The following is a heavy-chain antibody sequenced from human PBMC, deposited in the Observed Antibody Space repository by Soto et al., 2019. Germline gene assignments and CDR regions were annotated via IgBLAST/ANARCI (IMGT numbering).Heavy chain of an antibody. CDR3: AGGRDQPPVGLYFES. D-gene: IGHD1-26*01. Sequence: GXSXKVSCKASGGAXNDYIFYWVRQAPGQGLEWMGGIIPMFGTPKYAKKFQHRVTISADVSTGTAYMELTRMRFDDTAVYYCAGGRDQPPVGLYFESWGEGTRGTVSS. CDR2: IIPMFGTP. CDR1: GGAXNDYI. J-gene: IGHJ4*02. V-gene: IGHV1-69*13.